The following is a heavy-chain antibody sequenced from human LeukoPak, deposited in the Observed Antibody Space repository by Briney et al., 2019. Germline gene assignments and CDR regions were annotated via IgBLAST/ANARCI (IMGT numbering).Heavy chain of an antibody. CDR1: GFTFSSYG. V-gene: IGHV3-30*02. D-gene: IGHD4-23*01. CDR3: AKGGSTVVTPYFDY. J-gene: IGHJ4*02. Sequence: GGSLRLSCAASGFTFSSYGMHWVRQAPGKGLEWVAFIRYDGSNKYYADSVKGRFTISRDNSKNTLYLQTNSLRAEDTAVYYCAKGGSTVVTPYFDYWGQGTLVTVSS. CDR2: IRYDGSNK.